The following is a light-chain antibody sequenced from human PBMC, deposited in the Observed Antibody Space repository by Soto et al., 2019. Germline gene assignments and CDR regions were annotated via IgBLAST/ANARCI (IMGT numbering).Light chain of an antibody. Sequence: QSALTQPAYVSGSPGQSITISCTGTSSDVGGYNYVSWYQQHPGKAPKLMIYDVSNRPSGVSNRFSGSKSGNTSSLTISGRQAEDEADYYCSAYTGSSIVGFGGGTKLTVL. V-gene: IGLV2-14*01. CDR1: SSDVGGYNY. CDR2: DVS. J-gene: IGLJ2*01. CDR3: SAYTGSSIVG.